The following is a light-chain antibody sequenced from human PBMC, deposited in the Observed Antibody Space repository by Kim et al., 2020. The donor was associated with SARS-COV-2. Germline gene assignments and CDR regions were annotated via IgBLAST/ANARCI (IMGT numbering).Light chain of an antibody. CDR3: SSYTSSSTWV. CDR1: GSDIAFYTY. Sequence: QSALTQPASVSGSPGQSITISCSGSGSDIAFYTYISWYQHRPGRAPKLILYDVSSRPSGVSDRFSGSRSGNTASLTISGLQPEDEANYYCSSYTSSSTWVFGGGTQLTVL. CDR2: DVS. J-gene: IGLJ3*02. V-gene: IGLV2-14*03.